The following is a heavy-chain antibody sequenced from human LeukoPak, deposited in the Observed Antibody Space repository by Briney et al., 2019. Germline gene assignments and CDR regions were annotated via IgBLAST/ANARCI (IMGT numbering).Heavy chain of an antibody. CDR1: GYTFTNYD. V-gene: IGHV1-8*03. D-gene: IGHD2-2*01. Sequence: ASVKVSCKASGYTFTNYDINWVRQATGQGLEWMGWLNSDSGNTGYAHEFQGRVTFTRDTSIGTAYMELSSLRSEDTAVYYCARENYCSSTSCYAYWFGPWGQGTLVTVSS. CDR3: ARENYCSSTSCYAYWFGP. CDR2: LNSDSGNT. J-gene: IGHJ5*02.